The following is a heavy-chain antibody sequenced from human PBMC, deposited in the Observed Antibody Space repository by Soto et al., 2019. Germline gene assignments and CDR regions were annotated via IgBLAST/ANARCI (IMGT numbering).Heavy chain of an antibody. CDR2: ISSSGSTI. V-gene: IGHV3-11*04. Sequence: GGSLRLSCAASGFTFSDYYMSWIRQAPGKGLEWVSYISSSGSTIYYADSVKGRFTISRDNAKNSLYLQMNSLRAEDTAVYYCARDLGSSWYPEYFQHWGQGTLVTVSS. D-gene: IGHD6-13*01. CDR1: GFTFSDYY. J-gene: IGHJ1*01. CDR3: ARDLGSSWYPEYFQH.